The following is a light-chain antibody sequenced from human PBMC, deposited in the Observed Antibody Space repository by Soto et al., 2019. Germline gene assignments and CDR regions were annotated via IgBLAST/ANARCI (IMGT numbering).Light chain of an antibody. Sequence: DIQMTQSPSTLSASVGDRVTITCRASQSIGRFLAWYQHQPGKAPKLLIYDASTLESGVPSRFSGTGSGTEFTFSITSLQPEDFGTYYCQQCYMGWTXGQGTNVDI. CDR1: QSIGRF. CDR2: DAS. CDR3: QQCYMGWT. V-gene: IGKV1-5*01. J-gene: IGKJ1*01.